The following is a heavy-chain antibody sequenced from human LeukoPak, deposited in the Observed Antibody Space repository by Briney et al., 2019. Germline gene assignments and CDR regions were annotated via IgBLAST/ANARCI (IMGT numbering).Heavy chain of an antibody. CDR2: ISHDGSNK. CDR3: AKHLSSGWYGGPFDI. V-gene: IGHV3-30*18. D-gene: IGHD6-19*01. J-gene: IGHJ3*02. CDR1: GFTFSSYG. Sequence: GGSLRLSCAASGFTFSSYGMHWVRQAPGKGLEWVAVISHDGSNKYYADSVKGRFTISRDNSKNTLYPQMNSLRAEETALYYCAKHLSSGWYGGPFDIWGQGTMVAVSS.